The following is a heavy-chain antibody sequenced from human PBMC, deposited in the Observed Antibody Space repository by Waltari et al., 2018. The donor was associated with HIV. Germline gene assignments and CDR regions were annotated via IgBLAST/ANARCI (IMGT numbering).Heavy chain of an antibody. D-gene: IGHD2-2*01. CDR1: GFTFSSYG. CDR2: RWYDGSNK. V-gene: IGHV3-33*01. Sequence: QVQLVESGGGVVQPGRSLRLSCAASGFTFSSYGMHWVRQAPGKGIEWVEVRWYDGSNKYYADSVKGRFTISRDNSKNTLYLQMNSLRAEDTAVYYCARDPVYCSSTSCRYGMDVWGQGTTVTVSS. J-gene: IGHJ6*02. CDR3: ARDPVYCSSTSCRYGMDV.